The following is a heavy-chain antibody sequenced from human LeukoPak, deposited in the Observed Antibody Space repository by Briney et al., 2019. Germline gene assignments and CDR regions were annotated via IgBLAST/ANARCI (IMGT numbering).Heavy chain of an antibody. D-gene: IGHD3-16*01. CDR3: VRNDKKFYWGCLKYS. J-gene: IGHJ5*01. Sequence: SVKVSCKASGGTFSSYAISWVRQAPGQGLEWMGIIIPILGIANYAQKFQGRVTITADKSTSTAYMELSSLRSEDTAIYYCVRNDKKFYWGCLKYSWGHGTLVTVSS. CDR2: IIPILGIA. V-gene: IGHV1-69*04. CDR1: GGTFSSYA.